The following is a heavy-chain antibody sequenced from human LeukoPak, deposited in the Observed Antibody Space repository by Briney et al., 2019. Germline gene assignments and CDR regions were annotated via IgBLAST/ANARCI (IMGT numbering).Heavy chain of an antibody. Sequence: QSGGSLRLSCAASGFTLSNSWIHWVRQAPGKGLVWVSRINSDGSTTTYADSVKGRFTISRDNSKNTLYLQMNSLRAEDTAVYYCAKEPASSGWFDPWGQGTLVAVSS. J-gene: IGHJ5*02. CDR2: INSDGSTT. CDR1: GFTLSNSW. V-gene: IGHV3-74*01. CDR3: AKEPASSGWFDP. D-gene: IGHD6-19*01.